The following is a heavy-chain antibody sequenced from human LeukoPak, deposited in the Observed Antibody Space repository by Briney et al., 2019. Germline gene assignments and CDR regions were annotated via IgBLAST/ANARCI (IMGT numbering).Heavy chain of an antibody. CDR3: TSPIHYGDYDYYYGMDV. V-gene: IGHV3-23*01. D-gene: IGHD4-17*01. Sequence: PGGSLRLSCAASGFTFSSYAMSWVRQAPGEGLEWVSAISGSGGSTYYADSVKGRFTISRDNSKNTLYLQMNSLRAEDTSVYYCTSPIHYGDYDYYYGMDVWGQGTTVTVSS. CDR2: ISGSGGST. J-gene: IGHJ6*02. CDR1: GFTFSSYA.